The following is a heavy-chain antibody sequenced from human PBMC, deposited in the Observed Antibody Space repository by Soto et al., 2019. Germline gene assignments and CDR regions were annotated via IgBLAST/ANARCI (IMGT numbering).Heavy chain of an antibody. CDR2: ISYDGSNK. J-gene: IGHJ4*02. CDR1: GFTFSSYG. V-gene: IGHV3-30*18. D-gene: IGHD2-21*02. Sequence: QVQLVESGGGVVQPGRSLRLSCAASGFTFSSYGMHWVRQAPGKGLEWVAVISYDGSNKYYADSVKGRFTISRDNSKNTLYPQINSLRAEDTAVSYCANDPRAYCGGDCYSDFDYWGQGTLVTVSS. CDR3: ANDPRAYCGGDCYSDFDY.